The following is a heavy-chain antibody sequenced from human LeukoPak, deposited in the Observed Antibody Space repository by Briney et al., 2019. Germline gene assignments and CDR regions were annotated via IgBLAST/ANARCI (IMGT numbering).Heavy chain of an antibody. V-gene: IGHV3-7*01. CDR1: GFMFSSYW. J-gene: IGHJ4*02. CDR2: IKEDGSER. CDR3: VNRAWLVF. Sequence: PGGSLRLSCAASGFMFSSYWMSWVRQAPGKGLEWVANIKEDGSERHYVDSVEGRFTISRDNAKNSLSLQMDSLRAEDTAVYYCVNRAWLVFWGQGTLVTVSS.